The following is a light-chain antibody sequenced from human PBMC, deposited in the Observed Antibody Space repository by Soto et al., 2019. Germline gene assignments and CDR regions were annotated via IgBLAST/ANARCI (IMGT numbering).Light chain of an antibody. CDR2: DVS. CDR3: CSYAGTFTFV. V-gene: IGLV2-11*01. J-gene: IGLJ1*01. Sequence: QSALTQPRSVSGSPGQSVTISCTGTSSDVGAYNYVSWYQQLPGKAPKLLIYDVSKRPSGVPDRFSGSKSGNTASLTISGLQAEDEADYYCCSYAGTFTFVFGAGTKLTVL. CDR1: SSDVGAYNY.